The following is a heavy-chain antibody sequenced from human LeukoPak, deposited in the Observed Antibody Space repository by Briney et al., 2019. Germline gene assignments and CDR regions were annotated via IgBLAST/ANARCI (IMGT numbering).Heavy chain of an antibody. CDR2: IIPIFGTA. D-gene: IGHD6-19*01. CDR3: ARERSGWSSEAFDI. CDR1: GGTFSSYA. V-gene: IGHV1-69*05. Sequence: GASVKVSCKASGGTFSSYAISWVRQAPGQGLEWMGGIIPIFGTANYAQKFQGRVTITTDESTSTAYMELSSLRSEDTAVYYCARERSGWSSEAFDIWGQGTMVTVSS. J-gene: IGHJ3*02.